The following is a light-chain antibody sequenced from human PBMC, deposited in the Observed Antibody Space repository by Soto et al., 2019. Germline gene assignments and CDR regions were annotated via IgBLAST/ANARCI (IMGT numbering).Light chain of an antibody. CDR2: EVS. J-gene: IGLJ1*01. V-gene: IGLV2-23*02. Sequence: QSVLTQPASVSGSPGQSITISCTGTSSEVGSYNLVSWYQQHPGKAPKLMIYEVSKRPSGVSNRFSGSKSGNTASLTISGLQAEDEADYYCCSYAGSSTFSYVFGTGTRSPS. CDR3: CSYAGSSTFSYV. CDR1: SSEVGSYNL.